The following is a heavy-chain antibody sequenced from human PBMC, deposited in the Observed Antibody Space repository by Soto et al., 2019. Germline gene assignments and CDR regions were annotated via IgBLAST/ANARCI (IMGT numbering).Heavy chain of an antibody. D-gene: IGHD2-15*01. Sequence: GASVKGSCKASGGTFSSYSISWVRQAPGQGVEWMGGIIPIFGTANYAQKFQGRVTITADESTSTAYMELSSLRSEDTAVYYCARMLGYCSGGSCYSGEGYDYWGQGTLVTVSS. CDR2: IIPIFGTA. CDR1: GGTFSSYS. V-gene: IGHV1-69*13. J-gene: IGHJ4*02. CDR3: ARMLGYCSGGSCYSGEGYDY.